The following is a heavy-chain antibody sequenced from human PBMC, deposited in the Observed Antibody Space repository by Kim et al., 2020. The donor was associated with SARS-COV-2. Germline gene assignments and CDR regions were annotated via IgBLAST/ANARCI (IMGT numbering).Heavy chain of an antibody. V-gene: IGHV3-48*02. Sequence: ADSVKGRFTISRDNAKNSLYLQMNSLRDEDTAVYYCARVVKQLDVHLPDYWGQGTLVTVSS. D-gene: IGHD6-13*01. CDR3: ARVVKQLDVHLPDY. J-gene: IGHJ4*02.